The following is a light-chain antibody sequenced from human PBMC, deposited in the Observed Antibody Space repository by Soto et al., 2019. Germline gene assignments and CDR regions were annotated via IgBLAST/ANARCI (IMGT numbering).Light chain of an antibody. J-gene: IGKJ4*01. V-gene: IGKV3-15*01. CDR2: AAS. Sequence: EIVLTQSPATLSVSPGERATLSCRASQSVSSSYLAWYQQKPGQAPRLLIYAASTRATGVPATFSGSGSGTEFTLSIDSLQSEDIAVFYCQQYHMWPLTFGGGTKVDIK. CDR1: QSVSSSY. CDR3: QQYHMWPLT.